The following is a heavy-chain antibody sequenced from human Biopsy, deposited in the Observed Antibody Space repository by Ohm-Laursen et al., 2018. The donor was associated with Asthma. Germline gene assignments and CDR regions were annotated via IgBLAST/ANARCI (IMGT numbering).Heavy chain of an antibody. V-gene: IGHV3-7*05. D-gene: IGHD3-3*01. CDR2: IKQDGSEK. J-gene: IGHJ5*02. CDR3: ARDTRPNWFDP. CDR1: GFTFSSYW. Sequence: SLRLSCAASGFTFSSYWMSWVRQAPGKGLEWVANIKQDGSEKYYVDSVKGRFTISRDNAKNSLYLQMNSLRAEDAAVYYCARDTRPNWFDPWGQGTLVTVSS.